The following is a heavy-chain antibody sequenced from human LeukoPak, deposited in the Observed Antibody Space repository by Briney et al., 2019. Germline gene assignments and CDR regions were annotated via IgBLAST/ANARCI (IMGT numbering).Heavy chain of an antibody. CDR1: GYTFTGYY. CDR2: INPNSGGT. J-gene: IGHJ5*02. V-gene: IGHV1-2*02. Sequence: GASVKVSCKASGYTFTGYYMHWVRQAPGQGLEWMGWINPNSGGTNYAQKFQGRVTMTRDTSISTAYMELSRLRSDDTAVYYCARDGTGRSPYESPFDPWGQGTLVTVSS. D-gene: IGHD2-8*02. CDR3: ARDGTGRSPYESPFDP.